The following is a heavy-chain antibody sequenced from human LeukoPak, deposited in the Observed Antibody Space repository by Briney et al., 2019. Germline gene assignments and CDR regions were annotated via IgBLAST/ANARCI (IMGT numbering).Heavy chain of an antibody. J-gene: IGHJ4*02. Sequence: PGGSLRLSCSASGFTFSIYAMHWVRQTPGKGLEWVAVVLSDGSNQYYADSVKGRFTISRDNSKDTLSLQMNYLRTEDTAIYYCARDRYSSGSCYSVFGYWGQGTLVTVSS. CDR2: VLSDGSNQ. V-gene: IGHV3-30-3*01. CDR3: ARDRYSSGSCYSVFGY. D-gene: IGHD2-15*01. CDR1: GFTFSIYA.